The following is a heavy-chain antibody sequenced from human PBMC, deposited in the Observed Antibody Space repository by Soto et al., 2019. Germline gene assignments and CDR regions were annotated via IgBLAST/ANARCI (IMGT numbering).Heavy chain of an antibody. CDR1: GFTFTSYW. V-gene: IGHV3-7*01. CDR2: INKDGSEK. Sequence: ESGGGLVQPGGSLRLSCAASGFTFTSYWMTWVRQAPGRGLEWVANINKDGSEKSYVDSVKGRFTISRDNAKSSLYLQMNSPRADDTAVYYCVREIASRLWGKGTTVIVSS. CDR3: VREIASRL. D-gene: IGHD2-21*01. J-gene: IGHJ6*04.